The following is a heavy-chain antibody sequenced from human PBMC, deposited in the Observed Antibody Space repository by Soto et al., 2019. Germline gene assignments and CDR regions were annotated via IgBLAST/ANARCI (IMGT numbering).Heavy chain of an antibody. Sequence: QVQLVQSGAEVRQPASSVKVSCKTSGGTFSSYAISWVRQAPGQGLEWMGGIVPIVDTSTYAQKFQGRVTITAEQFTSTVYMELSSLRSDDTAVYYCVRVVAIPGYPENWCQGTLVTVSS. CDR2: IVPIVDTS. CDR1: GGTFSSYA. D-gene: IGHD5-12*01. J-gene: IGHJ4*02. V-gene: IGHV1-69*12. CDR3: VRVVAIPGYPEN.